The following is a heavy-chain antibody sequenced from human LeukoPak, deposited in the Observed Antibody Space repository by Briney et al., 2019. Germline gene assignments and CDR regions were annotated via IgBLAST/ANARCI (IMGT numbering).Heavy chain of an antibody. Sequence: GGSLRLSCAASGFTFSSYGMHWVRQAPGKGLEWVAVMWYDGNNKYYADSVKGRFTISRDNSKNTLYLQMNSLRAEDTAVYYCARVFRSRVGAFDIWGQGTMVTVSS. CDR1: GFTFSSYG. D-gene: IGHD2-15*01. CDR2: MWYDGNNK. CDR3: ARVFRSRVGAFDI. V-gene: IGHV3-33*01. J-gene: IGHJ3*02.